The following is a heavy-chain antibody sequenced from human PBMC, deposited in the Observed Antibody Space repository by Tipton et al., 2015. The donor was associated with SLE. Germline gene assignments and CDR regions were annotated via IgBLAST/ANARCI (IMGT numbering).Heavy chain of an antibody. CDR3: VKDLRYGDY. Sequence: SLRLSCSASGFTFSSYAMHWVRQAPGKGLEYVSGISTSGGSTDYADSVKGRFTVSRDNSKNTLYLQMSSLRPEDTAVYYCVKDLRYGDYWGQGTLVTVSS. D-gene: IGHD3-9*01. J-gene: IGHJ4*02. V-gene: IGHV3-64D*06. CDR2: ISTSGGST. CDR1: GFTFSSYA.